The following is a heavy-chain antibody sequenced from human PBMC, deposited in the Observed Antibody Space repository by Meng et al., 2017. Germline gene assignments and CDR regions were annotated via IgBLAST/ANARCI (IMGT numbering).Heavy chain of an antibody. V-gene: IGHV4-4*02. CDR1: SGSINSSNW. D-gene: IGHD6-19*01. Sequence: LCGPGPRRLKPSGTVSFTVPVASGSINSSNWWSRVPQPARKWMGWIGEIYHSGSTTYNSSLKGRITTSEYKSKNQFSLKLLSVTAADTAVYYCANERYSSGWYRFDYWGQGTLVTVSS. CDR3: ANERYSSGWYRFDY. CDR2: IYHSGST. J-gene: IGHJ4*02.